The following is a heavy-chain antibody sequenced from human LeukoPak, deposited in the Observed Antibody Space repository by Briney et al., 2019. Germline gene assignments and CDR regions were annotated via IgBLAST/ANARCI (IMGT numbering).Heavy chain of an antibody. D-gene: IGHD3-22*01. CDR2: INPNSGGT. Sequence: GASVKVSCKASGHTFTGQYIHWVRQAPGQGPEWMGWINPNSGGTNYAQKFQGRVTMTRDTSISTAYMEVSSLRSDDTAVYYCARSYSYDSSGYYGAKWGQGTLVTVSS. CDR1: GHTFTGQY. CDR3: ARSYSYDSSGYYGAK. V-gene: IGHV1-2*02. J-gene: IGHJ4*02.